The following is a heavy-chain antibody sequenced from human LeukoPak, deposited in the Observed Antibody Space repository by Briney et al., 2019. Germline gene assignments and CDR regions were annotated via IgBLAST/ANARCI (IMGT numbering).Heavy chain of an antibody. D-gene: IGHD3-22*01. CDR3: ARDYYDSRGTFDY. Sequence: SVKVSCKASGGTFSSYAISWVRQAPGQGLEWMGGIIPIFGTANYAQKFQGRVTITTDESTSTAYMELSSLRSEDTAVYYCARDYYDSRGTFDYWGQGTLVTVSS. CDR1: GGTFSSYA. V-gene: IGHV1-69*05. J-gene: IGHJ4*02. CDR2: IIPIFGTA.